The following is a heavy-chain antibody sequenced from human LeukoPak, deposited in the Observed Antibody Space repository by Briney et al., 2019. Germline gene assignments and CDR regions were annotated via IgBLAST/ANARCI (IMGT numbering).Heavy chain of an antibody. CDR2: IYHSGRT. J-gene: IGHJ4*02. Sequence: KPSETLSLTCAVSGVSISSNSYYWGWIRQPPGKGLEWIGSIYHSGRTYYNPSLKRRVTISVDTSKNQFSLKLSSVTAADTAVYYCAREVVDDSTGYEDWGQGTLVTVSS. D-gene: IGHD3-22*01. V-gene: IGHV4-39*07. CDR1: GVSISSNSYY. CDR3: AREVVDDSTGYED.